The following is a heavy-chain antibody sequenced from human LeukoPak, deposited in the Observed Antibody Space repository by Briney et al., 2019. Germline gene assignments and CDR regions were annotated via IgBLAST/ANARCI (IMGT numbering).Heavy chain of an antibody. V-gene: IGHV3-74*01. CDR1: GFTLSGLW. D-gene: IGHD3-10*01. CDR2: MNSGGTTT. CDR3: VRYLGVKAGDL. J-gene: IGHJ5*02. Sequence: GGSLRLSCAASGFTLSGLWMHWVRQPAGKGLEWVSRMNSGGTTTTYADSVKGRCTISRDNAKNTLFLQMNSLTVEDTAVYYCVRYLGVKAGDLWGQGSLVTVSS.